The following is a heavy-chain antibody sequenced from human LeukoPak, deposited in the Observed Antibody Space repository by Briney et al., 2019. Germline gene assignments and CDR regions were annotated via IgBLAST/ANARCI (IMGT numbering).Heavy chain of an antibody. CDR3: GREWAVDF. CDR2: IKQDGSEK. Sequence: GGSLRLSCAASGFTFSSNWMSWVRQAPGKGLECVAIIKQDGSEKYYVNSVKGRFTISRDNAKNSLYLQMNSLRVEDTAVYYCGREWAVDFWGQGTLVTVSS. J-gene: IGHJ4*02. CDR1: GFTFSSNW. V-gene: IGHV3-7*01.